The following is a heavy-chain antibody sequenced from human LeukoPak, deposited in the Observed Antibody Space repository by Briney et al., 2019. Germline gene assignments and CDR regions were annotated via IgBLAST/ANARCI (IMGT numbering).Heavy chain of an antibody. CDR3: AADTHSGAFDI. V-gene: IGHV1-58*01. CDR2: IVVGSGNT. Sequence: ASVKVSCKASVFTFTSSAVQWVRQARGQRLEWIGWIVVGSGNTNYAQKFQERVTITRDMSTSTAYMELSSLRSEDTAVYYCAADTHSGAFDIWGQGTMVTVSS. J-gene: IGHJ3*02. CDR1: VFTFTSSA.